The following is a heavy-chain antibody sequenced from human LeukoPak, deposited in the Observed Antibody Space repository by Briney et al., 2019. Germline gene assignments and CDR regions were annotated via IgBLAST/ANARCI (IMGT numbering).Heavy chain of an antibody. CDR2: IYSGGST. CDR3: ARVKVGATTVDAFDI. D-gene: IGHD1-26*01. J-gene: IGHJ3*02. CDR1: GFTVSSNY. V-gene: IGHV3-66*01. Sequence: PGGSLRLSCAASGFTVSSNYMSWVRQAPGKGLEWVSVIYSGGSTYYADSVKGRFTISRDNSKNTLYLQMNSLRAEDTAVYYCARVKVGATTVDAFDIWGQGTMVTVSS.